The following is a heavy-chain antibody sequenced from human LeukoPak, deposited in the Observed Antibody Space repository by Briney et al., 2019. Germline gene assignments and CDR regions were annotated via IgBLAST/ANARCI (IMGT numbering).Heavy chain of an antibody. CDR1: GGSISSGGYY. J-gene: IGHJ4*02. V-gene: IGHV4-30-2*01. CDR3: ARGRVGATGGDY. CDR2: IYHSGST. Sequence: SQTLSLTCTVSGGSISSGGYYWSWIRQPPGKGLEWIGYIYHSGSTYYNPSLKSRVTISVDRSKNQFSLKLSSVTAADTAVYYCARGRVGATGGDYWGQGTLLTVSS. D-gene: IGHD1-26*01.